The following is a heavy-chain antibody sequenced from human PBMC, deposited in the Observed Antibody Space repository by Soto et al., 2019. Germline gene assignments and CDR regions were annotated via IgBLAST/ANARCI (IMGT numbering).Heavy chain of an antibody. Sequence: PGGSLRLSCAASGFTFSGSAVHWVRQASGKGLEWVGRIRNKADNYATAYAASVKGRFTISRDDSKNTAYLQMDSLKTEDTAVYYCTRLVYCSGDRCYAFDYWGQGTQVTVSS. V-gene: IGHV3-73*01. CDR2: IRNKADNYAT. D-gene: IGHD2-15*01. CDR3: TRLVYCSGDRCYAFDY. J-gene: IGHJ4*02. CDR1: GFTFSGSA.